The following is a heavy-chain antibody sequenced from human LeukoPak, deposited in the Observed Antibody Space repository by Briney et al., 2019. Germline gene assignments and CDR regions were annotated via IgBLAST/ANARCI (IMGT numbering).Heavy chain of an antibody. CDR1: GYTFTSYA. J-gene: IGHJ6*02. V-gene: IGHV1-3*01. D-gene: IGHD3-10*01. CDR3: ARQRITMVRGPIREGYYYYGMDV. CDR2: INAGNGNT. Sequence: GASVKVSCKASGYTFTSYAMHWVRQAPGQRLEWMGWINAGNGNTKYSQKFQGRVTITRDTSASTAYMELGSLRSEDTAVYYCARQRITMVRGPIREGYYYYGMDVWGQGTTVTVSS.